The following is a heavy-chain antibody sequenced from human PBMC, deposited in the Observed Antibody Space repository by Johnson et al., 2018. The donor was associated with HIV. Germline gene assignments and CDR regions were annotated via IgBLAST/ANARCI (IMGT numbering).Heavy chain of an antibody. CDR1: GFTFSSHA. V-gene: IGHV3-30-3*01. J-gene: IGHJ3*02. CDR3: ARDEYYYDSSGYRARGAFDI. D-gene: IGHD3-22*01. CDR2: ISYDGSNT. Sequence: QEKLVESGGGVVQPGKSLRLSCAASGFTFSSHAMHWVRQAPGKGLEWVAVISYDGSNTYYADSLKGRFTISRDNSKNTLYLQVNSLRAEDTAVYYCARDEYYYDSSGYRARGAFDIWGQGTVVTVSS.